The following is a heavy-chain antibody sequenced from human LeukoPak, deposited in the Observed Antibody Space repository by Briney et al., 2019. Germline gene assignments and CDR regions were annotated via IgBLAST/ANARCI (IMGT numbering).Heavy chain of an antibody. V-gene: IGHV4-30-4*01. J-gene: IGHJ5*02. Sequence: PSETLSLTCTVSGGSISRGDYYWSWIRQPPGKGLEWIGYIYYSGSTYYNPSLKSRVTISVDTSKNQFSLKLSSVTAADTAVYYCARGYSSSLNWFDPWGQGTLVTVSS. CDR2: IYYSGST. CDR1: GGSISRGDYY. D-gene: IGHD6-13*01. CDR3: ARGYSSSLNWFDP.